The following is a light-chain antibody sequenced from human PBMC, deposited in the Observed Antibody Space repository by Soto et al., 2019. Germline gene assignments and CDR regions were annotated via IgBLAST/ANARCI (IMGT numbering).Light chain of an antibody. V-gene: IGKV3-15*01. CDR2: GAS. CDR1: QSVSSN. J-gene: IGKJ1*01. CDR3: QNYYRRPFT. Sequence: EIVMTQSPATLSVSPGERATLSCRASQSVSSNLAWYQQKPGQAPRLLIYGASTRATGIPARFSGSGSGTEFTLTSSRLQAEDFAYYYSQNYYRRPFTFGQGTKVEIQ.